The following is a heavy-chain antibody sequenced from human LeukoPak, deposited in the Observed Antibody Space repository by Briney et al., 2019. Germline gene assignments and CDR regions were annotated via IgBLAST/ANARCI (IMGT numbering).Heavy chain of an antibody. Sequence: ASEKGSCKASGYTFTSSGISTVRHAPGQGLERIGWISAYKRNTKNAQKIQGRVTPTTETPTTTPHTGIRRLRHDATALYYSARASLTPFDPWGQGTLVTVSS. CDR1: GYTFTSSG. CDR2: ISAYKRNT. D-gene: IGHD4-23*01. J-gene: IGHJ5*02. CDR3: ARASLTPFDP. V-gene: IGHV1-18*01.